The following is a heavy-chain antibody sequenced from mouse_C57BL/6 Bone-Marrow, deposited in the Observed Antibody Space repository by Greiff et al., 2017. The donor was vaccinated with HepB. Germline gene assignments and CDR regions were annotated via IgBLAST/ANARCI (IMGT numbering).Heavy chain of an antibody. J-gene: IGHJ3*01. D-gene: IGHD2-5*01. Sequence: EVMLVESGGGLVKPGGSLKLSCAASGFTFSSYTMSWVRQTPEKRLEWVATISGGGGNTYYPDSVKGRFTISRDNAKNTLYLQMSSLRSEDTALYYCARQGAYYSNYGFAYWGQGTLVTVSA. CDR2: ISGGGGNT. V-gene: IGHV5-9*01. CDR1: GFTFSSYT. CDR3: ARQGAYYSNYGFAY.